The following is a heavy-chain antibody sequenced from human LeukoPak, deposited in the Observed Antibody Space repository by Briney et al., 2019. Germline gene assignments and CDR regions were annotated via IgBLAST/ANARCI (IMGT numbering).Heavy chain of an antibody. J-gene: IGHJ4*02. CDR3: ARTKDDYGDYLTDY. CDR2: IYYSGST. Sequence: SETLSLTCTVSGGSISSGGYYWSWIRQPPGKGLEWIGYIYYSGSTNYNPPLKSRVTISVDTSKNQFSLKLSSVTAADTAVYYCARTKDDYGDYLTDYWGQGTLVTVSS. V-gene: IGHV4-61*08. D-gene: IGHD4-17*01. CDR1: GGSISSGGYY.